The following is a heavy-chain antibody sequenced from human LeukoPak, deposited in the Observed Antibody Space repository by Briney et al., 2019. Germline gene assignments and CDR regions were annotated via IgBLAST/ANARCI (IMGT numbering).Heavy chain of an antibody. Sequence: GSSLRLSCAASGFTFSSYAMHWVRQAPGKGLEWVAVISYDGSNKYYADSVKGRFTISRDNSKNTLYLQMNSLRAEDTAVYYCARGGDSSGWYNGFDYWGQGTLVTVSS. CDR3: ARGGDSSGWYNGFDY. CDR2: ISYDGSNK. J-gene: IGHJ4*02. CDR1: GFTFSSYA. D-gene: IGHD6-19*01. V-gene: IGHV3-30-3*01.